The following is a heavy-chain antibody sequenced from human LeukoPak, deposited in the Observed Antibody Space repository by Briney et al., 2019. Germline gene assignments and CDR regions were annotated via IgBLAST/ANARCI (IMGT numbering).Heavy chain of an antibody. Sequence: PGGSLRLSCAASGFTFSSYGMHWVRQAAGKGLEWVSAISGSGGSTYYADSVKGRFTISRDNSKNTLYLQMNSLRAEDTAVYYCAKEERGYSYGFWGQGTLVTVSS. CDR1: GFTFSSYG. D-gene: IGHD5-18*01. CDR3: AKEERGYSYGF. CDR2: ISGSGGST. V-gene: IGHV3-23*01. J-gene: IGHJ4*02.